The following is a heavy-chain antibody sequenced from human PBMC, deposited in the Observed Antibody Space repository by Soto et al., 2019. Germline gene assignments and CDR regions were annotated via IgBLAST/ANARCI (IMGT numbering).Heavy chain of an antibody. D-gene: IGHD6-13*01. J-gene: IGHJ6*02. V-gene: IGHV1-18*01. CDR2: ISAYNGNT. CDR3: AREQPPGHFYFGMDV. Sequence: QVQLVQSGAEVKEPGASVKVSCKASGYTFATYGISWVRQAPGQGLEWMGWISAYNGNTNYAEKLQGRLTMTTDTSTTTAYMELRSRRSDDTAVYYCAREQPPGHFYFGMDVWGQGTTVTVSS. CDR1: GYTFATYG.